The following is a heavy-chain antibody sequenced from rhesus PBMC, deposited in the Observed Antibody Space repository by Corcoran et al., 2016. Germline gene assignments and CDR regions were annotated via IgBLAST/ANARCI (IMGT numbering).Heavy chain of an antibody. CDR2: ISVNDENT. V-gene: IGHV4-173*01. CDR1: GGSLRDNW. Sequence: QLQLQESGPGLMKPSEDLSLTCVVFGGSLRDNWWSWIRQAPGKGLEWIGRISVNDENTSLNPSRKSRDTMSTGRSNNQFSLKLMSGTAADAARYYCAKQGHKGAPSYYGFDSWGQGVVVTVSS. J-gene: IGHJ6*01. CDR3: AKQGHKGAPSYYGFDS. D-gene: IGHD2-39*01.